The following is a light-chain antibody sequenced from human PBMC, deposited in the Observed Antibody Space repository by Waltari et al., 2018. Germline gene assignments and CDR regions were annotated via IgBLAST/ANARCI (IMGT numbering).Light chain of an antibody. Sequence: QSVLTQPPSASGTPGQRVSISCSGINSNLGSNYLYWYQQLPGMAPNLLIYRNKQRPSGVPDRFSGSKYGTSASLAISGLRSEDEAVYYCASWDDSHYVFGPGTKVTVL. CDR3: ASWDDSHYV. CDR2: RNK. J-gene: IGLJ1*01. V-gene: IGLV1-47*01. CDR1: NSNLGSNY.